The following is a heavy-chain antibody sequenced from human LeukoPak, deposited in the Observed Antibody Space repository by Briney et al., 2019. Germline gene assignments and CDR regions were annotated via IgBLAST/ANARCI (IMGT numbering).Heavy chain of an antibody. CDR2: IHHSGST. D-gene: IGHD6-13*01. J-gene: IGHJ4*02. V-gene: IGHV4-31*03. CDR1: GGSINSNNSY. CDR3: ARGTYSTTWLGVVYFDY. Sequence: PSETLSLTCTVSGGSINSNNSYWTWVRQHPGKGLEWLGYIHHSGSTYYNPSLKSRFTMSVDTSKNQFSPKVNTVTAADTAVYYCARGTYSTTWLGVVYFDYWGQGTLVTVSS.